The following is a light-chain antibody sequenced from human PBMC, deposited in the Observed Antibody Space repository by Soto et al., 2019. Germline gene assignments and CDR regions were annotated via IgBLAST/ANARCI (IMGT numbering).Light chain of an antibody. J-gene: IGKJ1*01. CDR3: QQYHSYWT. CDR2: DAT. Sequence: DIQMTQSPSTLSASVGDRVTITCRASQSIANKLAWYQQKPGKAPQLLIFDATSLETGVPSRFSGRGSGTEFTLTISSLRPDDFAIYYCQQYHSYWTFGQGTKVEIK. CDR1: QSIANK. V-gene: IGKV1-5*01.